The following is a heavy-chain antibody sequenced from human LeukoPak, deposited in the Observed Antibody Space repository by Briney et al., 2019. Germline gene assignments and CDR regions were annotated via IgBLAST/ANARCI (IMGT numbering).Heavy chain of an antibody. Sequence: GGSLRLSCAASGFTFSSYVMTWVRQAPGKGLEWVSAITGSGGSIYYADSVRGRFTISRDNSKNTLYLQMSSLRAEDTAIYYCAHPSTPDYGGLDYWGQGTLVTVSS. D-gene: IGHD4-17*01. CDR1: GFTFSSYV. J-gene: IGHJ4*02. V-gene: IGHV3-23*01. CDR2: ITGSGGSI. CDR3: AHPSTPDYGGLDY.